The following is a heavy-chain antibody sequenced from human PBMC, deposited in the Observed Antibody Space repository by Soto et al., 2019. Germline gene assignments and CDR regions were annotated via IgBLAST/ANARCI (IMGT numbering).Heavy chain of an antibody. J-gene: IGHJ5*02. CDR2: IYYSGST. V-gene: IGHV4-39*01. D-gene: IGHD3-9*01. Sequence: SETLSLTCTVSGSSISSSTYYWGWIRQPPGKGLEWIGSIYYSGSTYYNPSLKSRVTISVDMSKNQFSLKLSSVTATDTAVYYCARHDIISGFDPWGQGTLVTVS. CDR1: GSSISSSTYY. CDR3: ARHDIISGFDP.